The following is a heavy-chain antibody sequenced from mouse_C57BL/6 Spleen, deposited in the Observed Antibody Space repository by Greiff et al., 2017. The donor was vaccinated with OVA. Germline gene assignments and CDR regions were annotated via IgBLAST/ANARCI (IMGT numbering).Heavy chain of an antibody. D-gene: IGHD1-2*01. Sequence: QVHVKQSGPGLVAPSQSLSITCTVSGFSLTSYGVDWVRQPPGKGLEWLGVIWGGGSTNYNSALMSRLSISKDNSKSQVFLKMNSLQTDDTAMYYCAKRLRPLGAMDYWGQGTSVTVSS. J-gene: IGHJ4*01. V-gene: IGHV2-9*01. CDR2: IWGGGST. CDR3: AKRLRPLGAMDY. CDR1: GFSLTSYG.